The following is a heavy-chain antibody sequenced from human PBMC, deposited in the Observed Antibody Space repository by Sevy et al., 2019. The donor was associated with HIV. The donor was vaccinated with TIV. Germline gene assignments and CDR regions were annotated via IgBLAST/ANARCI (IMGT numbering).Heavy chain of an antibody. D-gene: IGHD2-2*01. CDR1: GFTFSSFA. J-gene: IGHJ4*02. CDR3: AILGVDCVSTNCYGMRSLSFDF. Sequence: GSLRLSCAASGFTFSSFAMHWVRQAPGKGLEWVAVIPYDGSSKYYPDSVKGRFTISRDNAKNTLYLQMNRLRPEDTAVYFCAILGVDCVSTNCYGMRSLSFDFWGQGTLVTVSS. V-gene: IGHV3-30-3*01. CDR2: IPYDGSSK.